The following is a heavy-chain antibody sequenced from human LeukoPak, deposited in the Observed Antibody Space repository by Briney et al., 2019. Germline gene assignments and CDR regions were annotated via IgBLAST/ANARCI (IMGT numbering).Heavy chain of an antibody. V-gene: IGHV3-23*01. CDR3: AKAGAQRYYDS. CDR2: IIGPGTST. CDR1: GFTFSIYD. Sequence: GGSLRLSCAASGFTFSIYDMTWVRQAPGKGLERVSAIIGPGTSTYYADSVKGRFTISRDNSKNTLYLQMNSLRGEDTAVYYCAKAGAQRYYDSWGQGTMVTVSS. J-gene: IGHJ3*01. D-gene: IGHD3-22*01.